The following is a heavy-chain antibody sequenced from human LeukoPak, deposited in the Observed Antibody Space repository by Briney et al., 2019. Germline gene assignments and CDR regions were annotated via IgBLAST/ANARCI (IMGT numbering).Heavy chain of an antibody. CDR3: ARRGYCSSTSCHEYWFDP. Sequence: SETLSLTCTLSGGPISSSSYYWGWIRQPPGKGLEWIGIIYYSGSTYYNPSLKSRLTISVDTSKSQFSLKLSSVTATDTAVYYCARRGYCSSTSCHEYWFDPWGQGTLVTVSS. V-gene: IGHV4-39*01. D-gene: IGHD2-2*01. CDR1: GGPISSSSYY. J-gene: IGHJ5*02. CDR2: IYYSGST.